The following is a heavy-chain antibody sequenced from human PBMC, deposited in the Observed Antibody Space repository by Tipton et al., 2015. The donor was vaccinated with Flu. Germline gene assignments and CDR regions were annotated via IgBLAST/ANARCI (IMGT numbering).Heavy chain of an antibody. CDR3: ARVSKGVTDLPYYFDY. CDR2: VSGNGAST. V-gene: IGHV3-23*01. CDR1: GFTFSNSA. Sequence: SLRLSCVVSGFTFSNSAMSWVRQAPGKGLEWVSSVSGNGASTYHADSVKDRFTISRDNSKNTLYLQMNSLRAEDTAVYYCARVSKGVTDLPYYFDYWGQGTLVTVSS. J-gene: IGHJ4*02. D-gene: IGHD2-21*02.